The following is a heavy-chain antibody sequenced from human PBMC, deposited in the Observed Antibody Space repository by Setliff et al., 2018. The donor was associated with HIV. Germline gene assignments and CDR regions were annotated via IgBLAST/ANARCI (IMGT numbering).Heavy chain of an antibody. CDR2: IYSSGNT. CDR3: ARGPFNLAATGTGYFQQ. V-gene: IGHV4-31*03. J-gene: IGHJ1*01. CDR1: GGYISSGGYS. D-gene: IGHD6-13*01. Sequence: SETLSLTCTVSGGYISSGGYSWNWIRQHPGKGLEWIGSIYSSGNTYNNPSLKSRVTISLDTSKNHFSLKVSSLTAADTAVYYCARGPFNLAATGTGYFQQWGQGTLVTVSS.